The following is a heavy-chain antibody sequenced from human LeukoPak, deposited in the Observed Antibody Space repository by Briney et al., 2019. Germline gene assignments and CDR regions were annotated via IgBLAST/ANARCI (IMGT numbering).Heavy chain of an antibody. CDR2: INHSGST. D-gene: IGHD3-3*01. J-gene: IGHJ5*02. CDR1: GGSFSGYY. Sequence: PSETLSLTCAVHGGSFSGYYWSWIRQPPGKGLEWIGEINHSGSTNYNPSLKSRVTISVDTSKNQFSLKLSSVTAADTAVYYCARGQAVYDFWSGYTYNWFDPWGQGTLVTVSS. CDR3: ARGQAVYDFWSGYTYNWFDP. V-gene: IGHV4-34*01.